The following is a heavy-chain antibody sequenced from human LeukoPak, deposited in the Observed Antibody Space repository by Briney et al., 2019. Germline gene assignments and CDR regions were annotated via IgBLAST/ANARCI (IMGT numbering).Heavy chain of an antibody. D-gene: IGHD1-26*01. CDR3: AKLYSGRIDY. CDR1: GYVFIRHW. J-gene: IGHJ4*02. Sequence: GESLKISCKASGYVFIRHWIGWVRQVPGKGLEWMGIIFPGDSDTRYSPSFQDQVTISADKSISTAYLQWNSLKASDTAIYYCAKLYSGRIDYWGQGTLVSVS. CDR2: IFPGDSDT. V-gene: IGHV5-51*01.